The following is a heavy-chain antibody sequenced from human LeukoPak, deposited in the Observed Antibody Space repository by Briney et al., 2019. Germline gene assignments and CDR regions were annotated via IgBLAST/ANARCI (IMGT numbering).Heavy chain of an antibody. CDR2: IIPIFGTA. Sequence: SVKVSCKASGGTFSSYAISWVRQAPGQGLEWMGGIIPIFGTANYAQKFQGRVTITADESTSTAYMELSSLRSEDTAVYYCARGGFPTVTTEDYWGQGTLVTVSS. J-gene: IGHJ4*02. CDR3: ARGGFPTVTTEDY. V-gene: IGHV1-69*01. D-gene: IGHD4-17*01. CDR1: GGTFSSYA.